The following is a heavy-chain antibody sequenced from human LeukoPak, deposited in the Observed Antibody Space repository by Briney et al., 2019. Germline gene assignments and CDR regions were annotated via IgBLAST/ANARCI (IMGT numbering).Heavy chain of an antibody. D-gene: IGHD6-13*01. CDR1: GGSISGYY. CDR2: IYHSGST. CDR3: ATPNSSSWSLPFDY. J-gene: IGHJ4*02. Sequence: SETLSLTCTVSGGSISGYYWGWIRQPPGKGLEWIGSIYHSGSTYYNPSLKSRVTISVDTSKNHFSLKLSSVTAADTAVYYCATPNSSSWSLPFDYWGQGTLVTVSS. V-gene: IGHV4-38-2*02.